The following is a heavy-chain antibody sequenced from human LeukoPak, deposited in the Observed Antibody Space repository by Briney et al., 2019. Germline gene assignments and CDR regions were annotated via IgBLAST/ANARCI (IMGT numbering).Heavy chain of an antibody. Sequence: ASVKVSCKASGYTFTGYYIHWVRQAPGQGLEWMGWINPNSGGTNYAQKFQGRVTMTRDTSISTAYMELSRLRSDDTAVYYCARYIAAHNAFDIWGQGTMVTVSS. CDR1: GYTFTGYY. D-gene: IGHD6-6*01. J-gene: IGHJ3*02. CDR3: ARYIAAHNAFDI. V-gene: IGHV1-2*02. CDR2: INPNSGGT.